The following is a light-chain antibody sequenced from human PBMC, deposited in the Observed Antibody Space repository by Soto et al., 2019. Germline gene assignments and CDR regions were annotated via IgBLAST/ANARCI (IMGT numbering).Light chain of an antibody. CDR3: KQYNNWPYT. J-gene: IGKJ2*01. CDR2: GAS. CDR1: QSVGSN. V-gene: IGKV3-15*01. Sequence: EMVMTQSPATLSVSPGERATLSCRASQSVGSNLAWYQQKPGQAPRFLIFGASTRATGIPARFSGSGSGTEFTLTISSLQSEDFAVYYCKQYNNWPYTFGQGTKLEIK.